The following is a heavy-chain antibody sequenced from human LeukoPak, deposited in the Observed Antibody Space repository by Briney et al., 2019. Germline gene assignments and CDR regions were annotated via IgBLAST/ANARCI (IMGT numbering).Heavy chain of an antibody. J-gene: IGHJ4*02. CDR1: GFTFSSYG. D-gene: IGHD6-13*01. CDR2: ISDDGNNL. V-gene: IGHV3-30*06. CDR3: AGLIAAAANGQIDY. Sequence: GKSLRLSCAASGFTFSSYGKHWVRQAPGKGLEWVAIISDDGNNLGYADSVKGRFTISRDNSKDTMSLQMNSLTAEDTAVYYCAGLIAAAANGQIDYWGQGTLVTVSS.